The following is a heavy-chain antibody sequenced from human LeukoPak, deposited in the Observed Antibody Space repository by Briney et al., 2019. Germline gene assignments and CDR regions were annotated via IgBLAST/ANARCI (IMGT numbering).Heavy chain of an antibody. J-gene: IGHJ4*02. CDR3: ARDQIGSYSSSPFDY. V-gene: IGHV1-18*01. CDR2: ISAYNGNT. CDR1: GYTFTSYG. D-gene: IGHD6-6*01. Sequence: GASVKVSCKASGYTFTSYGISWVRQAPGQGLEWMGWISAYNGNTNYAQKLQGRVTMTTDTSTSTAYMELRSLRSDDTAVYYCARDQIGSYSSSPFDYWGQGTLVTVSS.